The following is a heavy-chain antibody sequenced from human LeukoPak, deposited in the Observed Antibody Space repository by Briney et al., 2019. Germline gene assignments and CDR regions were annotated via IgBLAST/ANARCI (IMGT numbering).Heavy chain of an antibody. CDR2: IRSKANSYAT. Sequence: PGGSLKLSCATSGFTFSDSAIHWVRQASGKGLEWVGRIRSKANSYATAYAASVKGRFTISRDNSKNTAYLQMNSLEAEDTAVYYCEILTGDAFDIWGQGTMVTVSS. CDR3: EILTGDAFDI. J-gene: IGHJ3*02. CDR1: GFTFSDSA. V-gene: IGHV3-73*01. D-gene: IGHD3-9*01.